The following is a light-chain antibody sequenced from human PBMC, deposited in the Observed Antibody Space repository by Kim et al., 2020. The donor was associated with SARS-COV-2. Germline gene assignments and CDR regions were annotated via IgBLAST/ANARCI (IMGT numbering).Light chain of an antibody. CDR3: KVWDSRSDHPV. Sequence: APGQKDRITCGVNNIGSKSVLWYQQRPEQGGVLVIYYDSDRPSGILERFPGSKSGNTANLTISRVEAGDEAIYYCKVWDSRSDHPVFGGGT. J-gene: IGLJ3*02. CDR1: NIGSKS. V-gene: IGLV3-21*04. CDR2: YDS.